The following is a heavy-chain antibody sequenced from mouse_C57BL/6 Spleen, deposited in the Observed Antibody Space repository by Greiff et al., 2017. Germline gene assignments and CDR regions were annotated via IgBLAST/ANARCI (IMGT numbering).Heavy chain of an antibody. J-gene: IGHJ2*01. V-gene: IGHV1-80*01. D-gene: IGHD1-1*01. Sequence: VQLQQSGAELVKPGASVKISCKASGYAFSSYWMNWVKQRPGKGLEWIGQIYPGDGDTNYNGKFKGKATLTADKSSSTAYMQLSSLTSEDSAVYFCARSVDGSSYFDYWGQGTTRTVSS. CDR3: ARSVDGSSYFDY. CDR2: IYPGDGDT. CDR1: GYAFSSYW.